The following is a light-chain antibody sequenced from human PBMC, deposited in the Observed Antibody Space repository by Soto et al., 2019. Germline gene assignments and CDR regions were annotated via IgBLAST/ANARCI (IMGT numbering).Light chain of an antibody. CDR3: QQYGSSPWT. CDR1: QSVRSNY. J-gene: IGKJ1*01. CDR2: GAS. Sequence: EIVLTQSPGTRSLSPGERATLSCRASQSVRSNYLAWYRQTPGQAPRLLIYGASNRATGIPDRFCGSGSGTCFTLIISSLEPEDFALYYCQQYGSSPWTFGQGTKVEIK. V-gene: IGKV3-20*01.